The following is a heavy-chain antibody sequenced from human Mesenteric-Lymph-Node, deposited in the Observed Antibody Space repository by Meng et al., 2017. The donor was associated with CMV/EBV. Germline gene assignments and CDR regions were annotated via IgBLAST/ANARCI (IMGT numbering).Heavy chain of an antibody. V-gene: IGHV1-2*02. CDR1: GYTFTGYY. J-gene: IGHJ4*02. D-gene: IGHD2-15*01. CDR3: AAQWVVAAKGGLHY. Sequence: ASVKVSCKASGYTFTGYYMHWVRQAPGQGLEWMGWINPNSGGTNYAQKFQGRVTMTRDTSSSTAYMELSRLRSEDTAVYYCAAQWVVAAKGGLHYWGQGTLVTVSS. CDR2: INPNSGGT.